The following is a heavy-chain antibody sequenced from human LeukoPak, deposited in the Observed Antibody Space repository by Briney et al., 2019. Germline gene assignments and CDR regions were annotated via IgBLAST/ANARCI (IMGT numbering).Heavy chain of an antibody. CDR1: GGSISSGGYF. CDR3: ARVSKLGWFDP. CDR2: IYHSGST. D-gene: IGHD6-13*01. V-gene: IGHV4-30-2*01. J-gene: IGHJ5*02. Sequence: PSQTLSLTCAVSGGSISSGGYFWSWIRQPPGKGLEWIGYIYHSGSTYYNPSLKSRVTISVDRSKNQFSLKLSSVTAADTAVYYCARVSKLGWFDPWGQGTLVTVSS.